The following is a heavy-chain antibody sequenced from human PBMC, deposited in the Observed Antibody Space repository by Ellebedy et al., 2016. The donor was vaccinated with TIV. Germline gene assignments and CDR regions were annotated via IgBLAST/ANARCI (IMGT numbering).Heavy chain of an antibody. D-gene: IGHD3-3*01. CDR3: ARKLNEWDS. Sequence: PGGSLRLSCAASGFTFGSYAMSWVRQTAGKGLGWISGGSGSGAGTFYADSVKGRFTISRDNSRNTRSLQMDSLRVEDTGIYFCARKLNEWDSWGQGTLVTVSS. CDR1: GFTFGSYA. J-gene: IGHJ4*02. V-gene: IGHV3-23*01. CDR2: GSGSGAGT.